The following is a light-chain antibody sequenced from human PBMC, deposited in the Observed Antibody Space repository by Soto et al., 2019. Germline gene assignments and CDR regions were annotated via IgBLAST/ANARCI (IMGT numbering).Light chain of an antibody. CDR1: QSLSSSQ. J-gene: IGKJ1*01. V-gene: IGKV3-20*01. CDR2: DAS. Sequence: EIVLKQSPGTLTLSTGERATLSCRASQSLSSSQLAWYQQKPGQAPRLLIHDASSRATGISDRFTGSGSGTDFTLTITTLEPEDFAVYYCQQYGSSPRTFGLGTKVDI. CDR3: QQYGSSPRT.